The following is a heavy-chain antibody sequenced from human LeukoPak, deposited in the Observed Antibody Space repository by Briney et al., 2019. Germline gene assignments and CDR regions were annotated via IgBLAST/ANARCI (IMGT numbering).Heavy chain of an antibody. D-gene: IGHD3-3*01. CDR3: ARGPTVLRFLEWLSPGEYFQH. V-gene: IGHV4-59*12. CDR1: GGSISSYY. CDR2: IYYSGST. Sequence: PSETLSLTCTVSGGSISSYYWSWIRQPPGKGLEWIGYIYYSGSTNYNPSLKSRVTISVDTSKNQFSLKLSSVTAADTAVYYCARGPTVLRFLEWLSPGEYFQHWGQGTLVTVSS. J-gene: IGHJ1*01.